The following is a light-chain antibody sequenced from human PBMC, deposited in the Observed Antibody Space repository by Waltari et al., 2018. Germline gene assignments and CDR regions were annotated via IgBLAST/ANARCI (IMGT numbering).Light chain of an antibody. V-gene: IGLV8-61*01. Sequence: QTVVTQEPSLSVSPGGTVTLTCALSSGSLSTTSYATWYQQTPGHAPRTLVYKANARSAGVPARFSGSILGNTAALTITGAQADDESDYYCALYMGSGIWVFGGGTRLTGL. CDR1: SGSLSTTSY. J-gene: IGLJ3*02. CDR2: KAN. CDR3: ALYMGSGIWV.